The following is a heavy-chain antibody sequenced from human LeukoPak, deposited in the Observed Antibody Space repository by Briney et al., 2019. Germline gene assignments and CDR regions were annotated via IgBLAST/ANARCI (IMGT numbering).Heavy chain of an antibody. J-gene: IGHJ4*02. CDR2: ISSSSSYI. D-gene: IGHD5-24*01. CDR1: GFTFSSYR. Sequence: PGGSLRLSCAASGFTFSSYRMNWVRQAPGKGLEWVSSISSSSSYIYYADSVKGRFTISRDNAKNSLYLQMNSLRAEDTAVYYCASHVEMATILFYWGQGTLVTVSS. CDR3: ASHVEMATILFY. V-gene: IGHV3-21*01.